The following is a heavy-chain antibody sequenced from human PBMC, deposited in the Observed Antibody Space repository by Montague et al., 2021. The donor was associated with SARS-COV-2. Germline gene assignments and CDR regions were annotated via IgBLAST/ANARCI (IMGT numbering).Heavy chain of an antibody. V-gene: IGHV4-39*07. D-gene: IGHD2-15*01. CDR1: GGPISSSSYY. CDR2: KSSGGSS. J-gene: IGHJ5*02. CDR3: ARSFCGPTTCYENWFDL. Sequence: SETLSLTCTVSGGPISSSSYYWGWIRQPPGKGLEFIGSKSSGGSSNYNTPFEGRVTVSVDRSKSQFSLSLTSVSAADTAVYYCARSFCGPTTCYENWFDLWGQGILVPVSS.